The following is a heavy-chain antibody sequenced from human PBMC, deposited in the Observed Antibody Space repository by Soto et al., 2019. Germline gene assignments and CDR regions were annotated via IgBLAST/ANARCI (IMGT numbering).Heavy chain of an antibody. Sequence: PGGSLRLSCAASGFTFSSYAMSWVRQAPGKGLEWVSTILVGGSTHYADSVRGRFTISRDRSKNTVYLQMNSLTAGDTAVYYCAKATATGGGAFDICGQGTLVIVSS. CDR2: ILVGGST. D-gene: IGHD2-8*02. CDR1: GFTFSSYA. V-gene: IGHV3-23*01. J-gene: IGHJ3*02. CDR3: AKATATGGGAFDI.